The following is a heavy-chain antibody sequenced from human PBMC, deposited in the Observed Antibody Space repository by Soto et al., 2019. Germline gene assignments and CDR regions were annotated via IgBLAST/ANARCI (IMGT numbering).Heavy chain of an antibody. Sequence: SVKVSCKACGGTFSSYAISWVRQAPGQGLEWMGGIIPIFGTANYAQKFQGRVTITADESTSTAYMELSSLRSEDTAVYYCARDFGPYDSSGYPNYYYGMDVWGQGTTVTVSS. CDR1: GGTFSSYA. CDR3: ARDFGPYDSSGYPNYYYGMDV. D-gene: IGHD3-22*01. V-gene: IGHV1-69*13. J-gene: IGHJ6*02. CDR2: IIPIFGTA.